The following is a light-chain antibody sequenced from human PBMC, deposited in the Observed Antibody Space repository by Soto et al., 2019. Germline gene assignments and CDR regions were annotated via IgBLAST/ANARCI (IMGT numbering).Light chain of an antibody. CDR1: SSDVGGYNY. V-gene: IGLV2-14*01. J-gene: IGLJ1*01. Sequence: LTQPASVSGSPGQSITISCTGTSSDVGGYNYVSWYQQHPGKAPKLMIYDVSNRPSGVSNRFSGSKSGNTASLSISGLQAEDEADYYCSSYTSSSTLPYVFGTGTKVTVL. CDR3: SSYTSSSTLPYV. CDR2: DVS.